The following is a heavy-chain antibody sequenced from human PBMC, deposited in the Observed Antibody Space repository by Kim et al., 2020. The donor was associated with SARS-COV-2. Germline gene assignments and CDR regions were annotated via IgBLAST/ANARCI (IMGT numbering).Heavy chain of an antibody. CDR1: GGSISSSDHY. V-gene: IGHV4-39*01. CDR3: ARHLRNWYFDL. Sequence: SETLSLTCTVSGGSISSSDHYWGWIRQPPGKGLEWIATIYYSGSTYYNPFLKGRVTISVDTSKNQFSLRLSSVTAADTAVYYCARHLRNWYFDLWGRGTLVTVSS. CDR2: IYYSGST. J-gene: IGHJ2*01.